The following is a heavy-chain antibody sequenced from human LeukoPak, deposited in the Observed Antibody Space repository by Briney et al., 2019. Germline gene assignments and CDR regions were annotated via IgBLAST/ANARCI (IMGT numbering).Heavy chain of an antibody. Sequence: PGGSLRLSCAASGFTFSDYYMSWIRQAPGKGLEWVSYISSSSSYTNHADSVKGRFTISRDNAKNSLYLQMNSLRAEDTAVYYCARVADGYSGYDSIDYWGQGTLVTVSS. CDR1: GFTFSDYY. D-gene: IGHD5-12*01. CDR2: ISSSSSYT. CDR3: ARVADGYSGYDSIDY. J-gene: IGHJ4*02. V-gene: IGHV3-11*06.